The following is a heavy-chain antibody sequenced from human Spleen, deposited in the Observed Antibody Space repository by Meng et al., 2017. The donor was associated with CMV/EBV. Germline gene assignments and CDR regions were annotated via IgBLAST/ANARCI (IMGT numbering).Heavy chain of an antibody. V-gene: IGHV1-69*05. CDR3: AGGYSSSYYYYGMDV. Sequence: SVKVSCKASGGTFSSYAISWVRQAPGQGLEWMGGIIPNFGTANYAQKFQGRVTITTDESTSTAYMELSSLRSEDTAVYYCAGGYSSSYYYYGMDVWGQGTTVTVSS. CDR1: GGTFSSYA. D-gene: IGHD6-13*01. J-gene: IGHJ6*02. CDR2: IIPNFGTA.